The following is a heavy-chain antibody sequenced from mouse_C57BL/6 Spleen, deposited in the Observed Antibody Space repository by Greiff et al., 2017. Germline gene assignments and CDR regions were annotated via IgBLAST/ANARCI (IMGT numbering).Heavy chain of an antibody. V-gene: IGHV1-64*01. CDR1: GYTFTSYW. Sequence: QVQLQQPGAELVKPGASVKLSCKASGYTFTSYWMHWVKQRPGQGLEWIGMIHPNSGSTNYNEKFKSKATLTVDKSSSTAYMQLSILTSEDSAVYYCARWVYDYGFDYWGQGTTLTVSS. J-gene: IGHJ2*01. CDR2: IHPNSGST. CDR3: ARWVYDYGFDY. D-gene: IGHD2-4*01.